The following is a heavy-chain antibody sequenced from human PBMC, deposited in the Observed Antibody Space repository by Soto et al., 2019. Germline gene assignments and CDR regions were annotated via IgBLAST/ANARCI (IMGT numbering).Heavy chain of an antibody. CDR2: IFHDGSV. D-gene: IGHD2-8*01. Sequence: VQLQESGPGLVNPSGTLSLTCAVSGGSISSNNWWSWVRQPPGKGLEWIGEIFHDGSVNYNPCLGGRVTISVDKSNSQVSLNLNSVTAADTAIYYCARVMEGPTYLPSGLDYWGQGTLVTVSS. V-gene: IGHV4-4*02. CDR3: ARVMEGPTYLPSGLDY. CDR1: GGSISSNNW. J-gene: IGHJ4*02.